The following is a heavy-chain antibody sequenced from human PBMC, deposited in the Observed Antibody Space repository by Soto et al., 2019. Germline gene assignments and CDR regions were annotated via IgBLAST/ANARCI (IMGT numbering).Heavy chain of an antibody. CDR1: GYTFSDYY. CDR2: TNPNSGGT. Sequence: ASVEVSCKASGYTFSDYYIHWVRLAPGQGLEWMGWTNPNSGGTKYAPKFQGGVTMTRDTSITTAYMELSRLRSGDTAVYYCAKEPATAKPEGVDFWGQGTLVTVSS. V-gene: IGHV1-2*02. CDR3: AKEPATAKPEGVDF. J-gene: IGHJ4*02. D-gene: IGHD1-1*01.